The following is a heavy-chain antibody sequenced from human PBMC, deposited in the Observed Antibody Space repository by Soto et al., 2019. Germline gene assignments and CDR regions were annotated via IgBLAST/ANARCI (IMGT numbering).Heavy chain of an antibody. V-gene: IGHV3-74*01. CDR3: ARGTQTTVTTRLFDC. CDR2: INSDGTTI. CDR1: GFTFSSRW. D-gene: IGHD4-17*01. J-gene: IGHJ4*02. Sequence: EVQLVESGGGLVQTGGSLRLSCAASGFTFSSRWMHWVRQAPGKGLVWVSRINSDGTTITYADSVKGRFTISRDNAKNTLYLQMNSLSAEDTAVYYCARGTQTTVTTRLFDCWGQGTLVTVSS.